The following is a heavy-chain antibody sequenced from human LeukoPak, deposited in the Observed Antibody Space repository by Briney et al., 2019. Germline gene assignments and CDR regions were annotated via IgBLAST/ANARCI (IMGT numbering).Heavy chain of an antibody. CDR2: ISGSGGGT. D-gene: IGHD3-16*01. Sequence: PGGSLRLSCAASGFTFSSIAMSWVRQAPDKGLEWVSTISGSGGGTYYADSVKGRFTISRDDSKNTLYLQMNSLRADDTAVYYCARGDDRGIFDYWGQGTLVTVSS. CDR3: ARGDDRGIFDY. J-gene: IGHJ4*02. CDR1: GFTFSSIA. V-gene: IGHV3-23*01.